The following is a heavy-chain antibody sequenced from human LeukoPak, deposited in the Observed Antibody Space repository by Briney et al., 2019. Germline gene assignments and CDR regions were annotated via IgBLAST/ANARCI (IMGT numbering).Heavy chain of an antibody. CDR3: GRQISENKDY. CDR1: GVSLSGSY. D-gene: IGHD1/OR15-1a*01. V-gene: IGHV4-59*05. Sequence: AETLSLTCSVSGVSLSGSYWIWIRQPPGRGREWIASIFYREGFSYGGTSFYNPSLESRVTISVDTSKNAFSLKLNSVTAADTAVDYCGRQISENKDYWGQGTLVTVSS. CDR2: IFYREGFSYGGTS. J-gene: IGHJ4*02.